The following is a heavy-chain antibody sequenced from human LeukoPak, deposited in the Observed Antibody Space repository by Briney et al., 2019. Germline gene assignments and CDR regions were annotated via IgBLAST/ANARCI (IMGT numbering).Heavy chain of an antibody. J-gene: IGHJ3*02. CDR3: ARVLSSSWYWVQDAFDI. Sequence: GGSLRLSSAASGFTFSSYAMHWVRQAPGKGLEYVSAISSNGGSTYYANSVKGRFTISRDNSKNTLYLQMGSLRAEDMAVYYCARVLSSSWYWVQDAFDIWGQGTMVTVSS. D-gene: IGHD6-13*01. CDR1: GFTFSSYA. CDR2: ISSNGGST. V-gene: IGHV3-64*01.